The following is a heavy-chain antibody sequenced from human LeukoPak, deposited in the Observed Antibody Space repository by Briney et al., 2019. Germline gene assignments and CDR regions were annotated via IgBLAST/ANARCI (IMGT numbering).Heavy chain of an antibody. D-gene: IGHD3-10*01. V-gene: IGHV3-11*04. J-gene: IGHJ4*02. Sequence: PGGSPRLSCAASGFTFSDYYMSWIRQAPGKGLEWVSYISGSGSTIYYSDSVKGRFTLSRDNAKNSLYLQMNRLRVEDTAVYFCAREDYYYASGFWGQGTLVTVSS. CDR2: ISGSGSTI. CDR1: GFTFSDYY. CDR3: AREDYYYASGF.